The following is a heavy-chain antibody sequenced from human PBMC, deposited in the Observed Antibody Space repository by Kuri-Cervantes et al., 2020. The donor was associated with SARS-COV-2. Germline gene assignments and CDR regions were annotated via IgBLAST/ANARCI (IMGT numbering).Heavy chain of an antibody. D-gene: IGHD3-3*01. J-gene: IGHJ4*02. CDR2: SYYSGST. CDR1: GGSISSSSYY. Sequence: SETLSLTCTVSGGSISSSSYYWGWIRQPPGKGLEWIGSSYYSGSTYYNPSLKSRVTISVDTSKNQFSLKLSSVTAADTAVYYCATSGYYDFWSGYYFDYWGQGTLVTVSS. CDR3: ATSGYYDFWSGYYFDY. V-gene: IGHV4-39*01.